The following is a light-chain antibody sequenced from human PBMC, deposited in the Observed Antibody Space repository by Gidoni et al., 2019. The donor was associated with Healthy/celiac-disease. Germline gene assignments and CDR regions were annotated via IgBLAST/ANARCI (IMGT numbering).Light chain of an antibody. CDR1: QSISSD. J-gene: IGKJ1*01. V-gene: IGKV1-39*01. CDR3: QQSYSTLRA. CDR2: AAS. Sequence: DIKMTQSPSSLSASVGDRVTITCRASQSISSDLNWYQQKPGKAPKLLIYAASSLQSGVPSRFSGSGSGTDFTLTISSLQPEDFATYYCQQSYSTLRAFGQGTQVEIK.